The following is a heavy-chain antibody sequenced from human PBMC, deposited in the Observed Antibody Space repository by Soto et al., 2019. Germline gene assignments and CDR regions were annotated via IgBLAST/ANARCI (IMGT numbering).Heavy chain of an antibody. Sequence: GASVEVSCKESGDTFTSYGSSWVRQEHEQGLEWMGWISAYNGNTNYAQKLQGRVTMTTDTSTSTAYMELRSLRSDDTAVYYCARDLNDIVVVPADEPVLFDPLVQGTLVTGSS. V-gene: IGHV1-18*01. CDR1: GDTFTSYG. D-gene: IGHD2-2*01. CDR2: ISAYNGNT. CDR3: ARDLNDIVVVPADEPVLFDP. J-gene: IGHJ5*02.